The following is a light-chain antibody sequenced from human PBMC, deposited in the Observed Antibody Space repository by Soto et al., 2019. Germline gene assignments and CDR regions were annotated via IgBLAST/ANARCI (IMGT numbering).Light chain of an antibody. CDR1: QTISTY. J-gene: IGKJ2*01. CDR3: QQSHGIPYT. CDR2: AAS. Sequence: DLQMTQSPSYLSASVGDRVTITCRASQTISTYLNWYQQKPGKAPKLLIYAASTLQSGVPSRFSGSGSGTDFTLTINSLQPEDFATYYCQQSHGIPYTFGQGTKLEIK. V-gene: IGKV1-39*01.